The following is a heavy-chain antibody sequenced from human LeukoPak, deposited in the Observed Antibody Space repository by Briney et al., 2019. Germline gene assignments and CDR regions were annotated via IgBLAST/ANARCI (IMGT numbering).Heavy chain of an antibody. CDR2: IYYSGST. CDR3: ARAANLYAMDY. V-gene: IGHV4-39*07. Sequence: SETLSLTCTVSGGSISSSSYYWGWIRQPPGKGLEWIGSIYYSGSTYYTPSLKSRVTISVDTSKNQFSLKLSSVTAADTAVYYCARAANLYAMDYWGQGTLVTVSS. D-gene: IGHD2-8*01. CDR1: GGSISSSSYY. J-gene: IGHJ4*02.